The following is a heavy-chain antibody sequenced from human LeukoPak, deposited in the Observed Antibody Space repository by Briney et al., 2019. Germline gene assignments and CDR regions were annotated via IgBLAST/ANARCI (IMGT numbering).Heavy chain of an antibody. J-gene: IGHJ6*02. CDR2: ISAYNGKT. CDR1: GYTFTSYG. Sequence: ASVKVSCMASGYTFTSYGLSWVRQAPGKGVEWMGWISAYNGKTNYAQKLQGRVTMTTDTSTSTAYMEPRSLRSDDTAVYYCAKDMVRGVINAYYYYGMDVWGQGTTVTVSS. CDR3: AKDMVRGVINAYYYYGMDV. V-gene: IGHV1-18*01. D-gene: IGHD3-10*01.